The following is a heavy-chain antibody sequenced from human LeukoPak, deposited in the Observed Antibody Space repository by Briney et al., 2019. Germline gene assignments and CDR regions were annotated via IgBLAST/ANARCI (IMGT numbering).Heavy chain of an antibody. CDR3: AELGITMIGGV. Sequence: GGSLRLSCAASGFTLSDYYMSWIRQAPGKGLEWVSYISSSGSTIYYADSVRGRFTISRDSAKNSLYLQMNSLRAEDTAVYYCAELGITMIGGVWGKGTTVTISS. CDR1: GFTLSDYY. D-gene: IGHD3-10*02. V-gene: IGHV3-11*04. CDR2: ISSSGSTI. J-gene: IGHJ6*04.